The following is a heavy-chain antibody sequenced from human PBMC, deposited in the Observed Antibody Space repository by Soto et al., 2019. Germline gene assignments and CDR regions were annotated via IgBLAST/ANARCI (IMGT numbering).Heavy chain of an antibody. Sequence: QLQLQESGSGLVKPSQTLSLTCAVSGGSISSGGYSWSWIRQPPGKGLEWIGYIYHSGSTYYNPSRQRRVTTSAARSKNQFSLKVCSVTAADTAVYCRARAGALGAVAVVSWGQGTLVTVSS. CDR1: GGSISSGGYS. D-gene: IGHD6-19*01. J-gene: IGHJ4*02. CDR2: IYHSGST. V-gene: IGHV4-30-2*01. CDR3: ARAGALGAVAVVS.